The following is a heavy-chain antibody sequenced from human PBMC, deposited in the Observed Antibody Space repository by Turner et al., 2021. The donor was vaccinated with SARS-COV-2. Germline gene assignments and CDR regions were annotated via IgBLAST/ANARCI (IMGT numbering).Heavy chain of an antibody. CDR2: ISYDGSNK. J-gene: IGHJ4*02. V-gene: IGHV3-30*18. CDR1: GFTFSSYS. CDR3: AKIYGGSYFAAFDY. Sequence: VQLVESGGGLVKPGGSLRLSCAASGFTFSSYSMNWVLQAPGKGLEWVAVISYDGSNKYYADSVKGRFTISRDNSKNTLYLQMNSLRAEDTAVYYCAKIYGGSYFAAFDYWGQGTLVTVSS. D-gene: IGHD1-26*01.